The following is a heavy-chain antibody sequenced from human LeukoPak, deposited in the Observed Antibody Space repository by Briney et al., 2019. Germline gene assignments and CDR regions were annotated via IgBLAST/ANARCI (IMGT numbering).Heavy chain of an antibody. J-gene: IGHJ3*02. V-gene: IGHV3-74*01. CDR3: VSHIYGGSPLDI. CDR2: INPDGSST. D-gene: IGHD4-23*01. Sequence: GGSLRLSCAASGFTFSTYWMHWVRQVPGKGLVWVSRINPDGSSTSYADSVKGRFTISRDNAENTLYLQMNSLRAEDTAVYHCVSHIYGGSPLDIWGQGTMVTVSS. CDR1: GFTFSTYW.